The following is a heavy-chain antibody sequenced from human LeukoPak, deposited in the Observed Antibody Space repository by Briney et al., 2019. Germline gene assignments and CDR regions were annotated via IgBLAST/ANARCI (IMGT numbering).Heavy chain of an antibody. J-gene: IGHJ5*02. CDR3: AKLRYSSSQNWFDP. D-gene: IGHD6-13*01. V-gene: IGHV3-30*18. CDR1: RFSFSNYG. CDR2: ISNDGSDK. Sequence: GGSLRLSCAASRFSFSNYGMHWVRQAPGKGLEWVAVISNDGSDKYYADPVKGRFTISRDNSKNTLYLQMNSLRGEDTAVYYCAKLRYSSSQNWFDPWGQGTLVTVSS.